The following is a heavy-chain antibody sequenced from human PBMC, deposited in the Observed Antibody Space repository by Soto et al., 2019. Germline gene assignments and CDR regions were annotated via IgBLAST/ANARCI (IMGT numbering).Heavy chain of an antibody. Sequence: GGSLRLSCAASGFTFSSYWMNWVRQAPGKGLEWVANIKQDGSEQYYVDSVKGRFTISRDNAKNSLYLQMTSLRAEDTAVYYCARDRGNSLYYYGMDVWGQGTTVTVSS. J-gene: IGHJ6*02. V-gene: IGHV3-7*01. CDR3: ARDRGNSLYYYGMDV. CDR1: GFTFSSYW. CDR2: IKQDGSEQ. D-gene: IGHD6-6*01.